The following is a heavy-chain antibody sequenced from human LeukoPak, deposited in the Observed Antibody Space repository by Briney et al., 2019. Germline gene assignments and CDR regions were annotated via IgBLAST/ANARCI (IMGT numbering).Heavy chain of an antibody. D-gene: IGHD6-13*01. CDR1: GFTFSSYG. CDR3: AKSIISSWWYNWFNP. Sequence: QPGRSLRLSCAASGFTFSSYGMHWVRQAPGKGLEWVAVISYEGSNKYYADSVKGRFTISRDKSKNTLYLQMNSLRAEDTAVYYCAKSIISSWWYNWFNPWGQGTLVTVSS. V-gene: IGHV3-30*18. CDR2: ISYEGSNK. J-gene: IGHJ5*02.